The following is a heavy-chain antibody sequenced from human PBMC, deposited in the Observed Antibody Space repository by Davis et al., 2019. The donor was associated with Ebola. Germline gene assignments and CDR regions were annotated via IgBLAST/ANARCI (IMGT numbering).Heavy chain of an antibody. Sequence: PSETLSLTCTVSGGSINGHYWSWIRQPPGKGLEWIGYIFHSGYTNYNPSLKSRVTISVDTSKSQFSLSLSSVTAADTAMYYCARELGMGDQDYWGQGTLVTVSS. CDR1: GGSINGHY. CDR2: IFHSGYT. CDR3: ARELGMGDQDY. V-gene: IGHV4-59*11. D-gene: IGHD3-16*01. J-gene: IGHJ4*02.